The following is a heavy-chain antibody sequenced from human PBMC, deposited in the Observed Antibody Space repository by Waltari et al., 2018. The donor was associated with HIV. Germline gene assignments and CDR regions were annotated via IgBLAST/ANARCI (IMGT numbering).Heavy chain of an antibody. CDR3: AREFGTIDNFDY. D-gene: IGHD3-16*01. Sequence: EVQLVESGGGLVQPGGSLRLSCAASGYTFSSHTIIWVRQAPGKGREWLSYISSRSRTIYYADSVEGRFTVSRDNARNSAYLQMNSLKVEDTAVYYCAREFGTIDNFDYWGQGTLVSVSS. CDR2: ISSRSRTI. J-gene: IGHJ4*01. CDR1: GYTFSSHT. V-gene: IGHV3-48*01.